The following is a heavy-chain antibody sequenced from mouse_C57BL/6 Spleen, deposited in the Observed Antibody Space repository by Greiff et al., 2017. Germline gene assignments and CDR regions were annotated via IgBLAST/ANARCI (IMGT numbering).Heavy chain of an antibody. J-gene: IGHJ2*01. D-gene: IGHD2-4*01. CDR1: GFSLTSYG. CDR2: IWSDGST. V-gene: IGHV2-6*03. CDR3: ARGGIYYDYDGAFDY. Sequence: VMLVESGPGLVAPSQSLSITCTVSGFSLTSYGVHWVRQPPGKGLEWLVVIWSDGSTTYNSALKSRLSISKDNSKSQVFLKMNSLQTDDTAMYYCARGGIYYDYDGAFDYWGQGTTLTVSS.